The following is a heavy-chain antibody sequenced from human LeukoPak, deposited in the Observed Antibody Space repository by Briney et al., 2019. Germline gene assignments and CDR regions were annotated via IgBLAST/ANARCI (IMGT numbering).Heavy chain of an antibody. CDR2: IYSGGST. CDR3: ASTPAGGYSYGYGY. Sequence: PGGSLRLSCAASGFTVSSNYMSRVRQAPGKGLEWVSVIYSGGSTYYADSVKGRFTISRDNSKNTLYLQMNSLRAEDTAVYYCASTPAGGYSYGYGYWGQGTLVTVSS. V-gene: IGHV3-53*01. J-gene: IGHJ4*02. CDR1: GFTVSSNY. D-gene: IGHD5-18*01.